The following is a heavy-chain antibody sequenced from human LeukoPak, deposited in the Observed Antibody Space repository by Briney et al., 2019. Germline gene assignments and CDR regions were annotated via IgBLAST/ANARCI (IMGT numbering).Heavy chain of an antibody. CDR1: GFTFSSYS. J-gene: IGHJ3*02. Sequence: GGSLRLSCAASGFTFSSYSMSWVRQAPGKGLEWVSYVSRTSSTIYYTDSVEGRFTISRDNAKNSLYLQMNSLRAEDTALYYCAKDIGSSGWGPLAFDIWGQGTMVTVSS. D-gene: IGHD6-19*01. V-gene: IGHV3-48*04. CDR2: VSRTSSTI. CDR3: AKDIGSSGWGPLAFDI.